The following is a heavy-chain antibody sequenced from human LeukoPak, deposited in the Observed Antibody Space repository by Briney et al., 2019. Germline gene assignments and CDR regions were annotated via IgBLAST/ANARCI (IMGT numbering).Heavy chain of an antibody. V-gene: IGHV3-23*01. CDR3: AKGYDSGGYYYSDY. D-gene: IGHD3-22*01. CDR1: GFTFRDYA. Sequence: GGSLRLSCAASGFTFRDYAMSWVRQAPGKGLEWVSVISGDGVTTFYADSVKDRFTVSRDNSKSTLYLQMNSLRVEDTAVYYCAKGYDSGGYYYSDYWGQGTLVTVSS. CDR2: ISGDGVTT. J-gene: IGHJ4*02.